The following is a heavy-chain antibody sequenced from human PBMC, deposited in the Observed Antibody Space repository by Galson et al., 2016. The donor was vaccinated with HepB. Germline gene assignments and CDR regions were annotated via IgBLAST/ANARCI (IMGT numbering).Heavy chain of an antibody. CDR2: IFDIGST. CDR1: GGSVSSASYY. Sequence: ETLSLTCTVSGGSVSSASYYWSWIRQPPGKGLEWIGYIFDIGSTNYNPSLKRRVTISVDTSKNQFSLKLTSVTAADTAVDYCARGGVVNSYWYFDLWGRGTLVTVSS. V-gene: IGHV4-61*01. D-gene: IGHD3-3*01. CDR3: ARGGVVNSYWYFDL. J-gene: IGHJ2*01.